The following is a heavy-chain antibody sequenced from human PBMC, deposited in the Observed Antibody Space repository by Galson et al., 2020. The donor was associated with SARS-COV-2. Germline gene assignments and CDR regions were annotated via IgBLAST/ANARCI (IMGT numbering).Heavy chain of an antibody. J-gene: IGHJ6*02. Sequence: SLRITCAASGFTFSDYYISWIRQAPGKGPEWVPYISRRANILYYSDSVKGRFTISRDNAKNSLYLQMNSLRAEDTAMYYCARHMEYCSGGNCSYGMDVWGPGTTVTVSS. CDR3: ARHMEYCSGGNCSYGMDV. CDR1: GFTFSDYY. V-gene: IGHV3-11*01. CDR2: ISRRANIL. D-gene: IGHD2-15*01.